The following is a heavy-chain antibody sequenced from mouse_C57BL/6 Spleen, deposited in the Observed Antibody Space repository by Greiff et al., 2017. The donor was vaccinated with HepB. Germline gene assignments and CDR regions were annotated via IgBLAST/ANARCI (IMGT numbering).Heavy chain of an antibody. CDR2: IDPENGDT. V-gene: IGHV14-4*01. J-gene: IGHJ1*03. CDR1: GFNIKDDY. D-gene: IGHD2-1*01. CDR3: TTTCEDYGNYVWYFDV. Sequence: VQLQQSGAELVRPGASVKLSCTASGFNIKDDYMHWVKQRPEQGLEWIGWIDPENGDTEYASKFQGKATITADTSSNTAYLQLSSLTSEDTAVYYCTTTCEDYGNYVWYFDVWGTGTTVTVSS.